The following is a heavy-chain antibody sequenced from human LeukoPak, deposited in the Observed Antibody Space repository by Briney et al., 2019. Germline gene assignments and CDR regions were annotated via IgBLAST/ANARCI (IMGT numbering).Heavy chain of an antibody. CDR3: AKSGGYTVTTWFDY. J-gene: IGHJ4*02. CDR2: ISWNSGSI. Sequence: PGGSLRLSCAASGFTFDDYAMHWVRQAPGKGLEWVSGISWNSGSIGYADSVKGRFTISRDNAKNSLYLQMNSLRAEDTALYYCAKSGGYTVTTWFDYWGQGTLVTVSS. D-gene: IGHD4-17*01. V-gene: IGHV3-9*01. CDR1: GFTFDDYA.